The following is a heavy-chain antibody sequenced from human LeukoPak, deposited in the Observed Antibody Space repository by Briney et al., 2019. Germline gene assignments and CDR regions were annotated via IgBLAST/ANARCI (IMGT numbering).Heavy chain of an antibody. CDR3: AMEGYSGNYPAY. V-gene: IGHV3-53*01. Sequence: GGSLRLSCAASGFTVSSTYMSWVRQSPGKGLEWVSVVYKDGKMFYIDSVKGRFAISRDTSKNTVYLQMNNLRAEDTAVYYCAMEGYSGNYPAYWGQGTLVTVSS. CDR2: VYKDGKM. CDR1: GFTVSSTY. D-gene: IGHD1-26*01. J-gene: IGHJ4*02.